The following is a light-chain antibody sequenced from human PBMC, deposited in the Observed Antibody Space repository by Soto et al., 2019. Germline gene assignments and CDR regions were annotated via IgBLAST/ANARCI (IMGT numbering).Light chain of an antibody. CDR2: EVT. CDR1: SSDVGGYNY. Sequence: QSVLTQPPSASGAPGQSVTISCTGTSSDVGGYNYVSWYQQHPGKAPKLMIYEVTKRPSGVPDRFSGSKSGNTASLTVSGLQAEDEADYYCSSFAGNTRLWVFGGGTKLTVL. V-gene: IGLV2-8*01. J-gene: IGLJ3*02. CDR3: SSFAGNTRLWV.